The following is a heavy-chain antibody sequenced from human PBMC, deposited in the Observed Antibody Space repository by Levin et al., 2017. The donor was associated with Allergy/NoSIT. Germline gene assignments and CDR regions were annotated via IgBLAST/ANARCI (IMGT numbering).Heavy chain of an antibody. Sequence: GGSLRLSCAASGFTFSSYWMSWVRQAPGKGLEWVANIKQDGSEKYYVDSVKGRFTISRDIAKNSLYLQVNSLRAEDTAVYYCARDKRAWGMYYFDYWGQGTLVTVSS. V-gene: IGHV3-7*01. CDR3: ARDKRAWGMYYFDY. D-gene: IGHD7-27*01. CDR2: IKQDGSEK. J-gene: IGHJ4*02. CDR1: GFTFSSYW.